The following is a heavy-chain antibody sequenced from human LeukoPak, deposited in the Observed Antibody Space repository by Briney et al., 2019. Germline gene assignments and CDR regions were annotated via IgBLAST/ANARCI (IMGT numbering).Heavy chain of an antibody. CDR2: IHHGVST. CDR1: GYSISSGYY. CDR3: TGETAGTIVHY. J-gene: IGHJ4*02. D-gene: IGHD6-13*01. Sequence: PSETLSLTCAVSGYSISSGYYWGWIRQPPGKGLEGIGVIHHGVSTYYTPSLKSRINISVHMYKNQFSLTLSSVTDADTTLYFCTGETAGTIVHYWGQGTLVTVSS. V-gene: IGHV4-38-2*02.